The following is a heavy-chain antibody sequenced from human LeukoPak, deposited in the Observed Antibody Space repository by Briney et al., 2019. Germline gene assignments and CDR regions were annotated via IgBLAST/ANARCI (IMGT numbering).Heavy chain of an antibody. V-gene: IGHV3-23*01. CDR3: EKEGGYSYGSD. CDR1: GFTFSSYA. CDR2: ISGSGGKT. Sequence: GGSLRLSCAASGFTFSSYAMSWVRQAPGKGLEWVSAISGSGGKTYYADSVKGRFTISRDNSKNTLYLQMNSLRAEDTAVYYCEKEGGYSYGSDWGQGTLVTVSS. J-gene: IGHJ4*02. D-gene: IGHD5-18*01.